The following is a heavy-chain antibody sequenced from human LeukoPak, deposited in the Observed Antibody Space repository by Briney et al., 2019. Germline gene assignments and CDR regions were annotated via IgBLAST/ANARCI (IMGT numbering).Heavy chain of an antibody. V-gene: IGHV4-4*09. CDR2: IYTSGST. D-gene: IGHD3-9*01. CDR3: ARERYFDSDAFDI. Sequence: PSETLSLTCTVSGGSISSYYWSWIRQPPGKGLEWIGYIYTSGSTNYNPSLKSRVTISVDTSKNQFSLKLSSVTAADTAVYYCARERYFDSDAFDIWGQGTMVTVSS. J-gene: IGHJ3*02. CDR1: GGSISSYY.